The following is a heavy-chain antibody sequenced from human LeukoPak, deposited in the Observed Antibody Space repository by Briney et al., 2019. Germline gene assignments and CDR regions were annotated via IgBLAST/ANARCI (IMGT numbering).Heavy chain of an antibody. Sequence: GGSLRLSCAASGFTFSSYAMNWVRQAPGKGLEWVSGISSSGGTTYYADSVKGRFTISRDNSKNALYLQMNSLRGEDTAVYYCAKEDPGATFDCWGQGTLVTVSS. J-gene: IGHJ4*02. D-gene: IGHD1-26*01. CDR2: ISSSGGTT. V-gene: IGHV3-23*01. CDR3: AKEDPGATFDC. CDR1: GFTFSSYA.